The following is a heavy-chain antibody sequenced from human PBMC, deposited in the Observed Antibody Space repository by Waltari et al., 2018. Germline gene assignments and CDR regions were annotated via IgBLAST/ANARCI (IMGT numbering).Heavy chain of an antibody. CDR2: IYTSGST. D-gene: IGHD3-3*02. Sequence: QLQLQESGPGLVKPSETLSLTCTVSGGSISSGSYYWSWIRQPAGKGLEWIGYIYTSGSTNYNPSLKSRVTISVDTSKNQFSLKLSSVTAADTAVYYCARSGQHSGNWFDPWGQGTLVTVSS. J-gene: IGHJ5*02. V-gene: IGHV4-61*02. CDR1: GGSISSGSYY. CDR3: ARSGQHSGNWFDP.